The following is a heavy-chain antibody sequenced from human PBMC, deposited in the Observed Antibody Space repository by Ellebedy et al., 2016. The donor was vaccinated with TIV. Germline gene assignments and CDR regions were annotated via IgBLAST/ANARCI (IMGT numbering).Heavy chain of an antibody. CDR2: IYYSGST. J-gene: IGHJ6*02. CDR3: ARLTTVTTGRGMDV. V-gene: IGHV4-59*01. Sequence: SETLSLXXTVSGGSISSYYWSWIRQPPGKGLEWIGYIYYSGSTNYNPSLKSRVTISVDTSKNQFSLKLSSVTAADTAVYYCARLTTVTTGRGMDVWGQGTTVTVSS. D-gene: IGHD4-17*01. CDR1: GGSISSYY.